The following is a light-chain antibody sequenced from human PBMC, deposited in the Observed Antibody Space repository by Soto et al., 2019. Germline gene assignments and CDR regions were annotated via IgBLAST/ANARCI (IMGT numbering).Light chain of an antibody. Sequence: QSALTQPDSVSGSPGQSITISCTGTSSDVGSYNLVSWYQQHPGKAPKLMIYEGSKRPSGVSNRFSGSKSGNTASLTISGLQAEDEADYYCSSYAGSSTPHVVFGGGTKLTVL. V-gene: IGLV2-23*01. CDR2: EGS. CDR1: SSDVGSYNL. CDR3: SSYAGSSTPHVV. J-gene: IGLJ2*01.